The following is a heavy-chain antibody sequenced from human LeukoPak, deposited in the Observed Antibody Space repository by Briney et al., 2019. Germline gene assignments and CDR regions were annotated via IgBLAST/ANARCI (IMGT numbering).Heavy chain of an antibody. CDR2: ISAYNGDT. V-gene: IGHV1-18*01. CDR1: GYTFTSYG. J-gene: IGHJ4*02. D-gene: IGHD6-13*01. CDR3: ARDHSSSCQLFDF. Sequence: ASVKVSCKASGYTFTSYGISWVRQAPGQGLEWMGWISAYNGDTNFAQKLQGRVTMTTDTSTTTAYMELRNLRSDDTAVYYCARDHSSSCQLFDFWGQGTLVTVSS.